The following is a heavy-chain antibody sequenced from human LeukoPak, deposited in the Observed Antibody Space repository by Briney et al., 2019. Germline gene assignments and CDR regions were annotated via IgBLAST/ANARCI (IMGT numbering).Heavy chain of an antibody. J-gene: IGHJ4*02. CDR3: AKDRWLKGIFDY. V-gene: IGHV3-23*01. Sequence: PGGSLRLSCVDSGFTFSNYAMNWVRQAPGKGLEWVSAISGSGGNTYYADSVKGRFTISRDNSKNTLYLQMNSLRAEDTAVYYCAKDRWLKGIFDYWGQGTLVTVSS. CDR1: GFTFSNYA. D-gene: IGHD5-24*01. CDR2: ISGSGGNT.